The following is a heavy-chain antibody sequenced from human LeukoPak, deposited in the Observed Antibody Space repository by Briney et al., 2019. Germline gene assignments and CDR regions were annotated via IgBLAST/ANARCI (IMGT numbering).Heavy chain of an antibody. CDR2: INPNSGGT. V-gene: IGHV1-2*02. Sequence: GASVRVSCKASGYTFTGYYMHWVRQAPGQGLEWMGWINPNSGGTNYAQKFQGRVTMTRDTSISTAYMELSRLRSDDTAVYYCAREGTVVLNWFDPWGQGTLVTVSS. CDR1: GYTFTGYY. J-gene: IGHJ5*02. CDR3: AREGTVVLNWFDP. D-gene: IGHD2-15*01.